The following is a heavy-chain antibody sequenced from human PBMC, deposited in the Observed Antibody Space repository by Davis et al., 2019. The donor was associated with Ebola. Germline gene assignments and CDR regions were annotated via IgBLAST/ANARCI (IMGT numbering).Heavy chain of an antibody. CDR3: AKVDSGYDSVGY. CDR1: GFTFSSYG. CDR2: IWYDGSNK. Sequence: GESLKISCAASGFTFSSYGMHWVRQAPGKGLEWVAVIWYDGSNKYYADSVKGRFTISRDNSKNTLYLQMNSLRAEDTAVYYCAKVDSGYDSVGYWGQGTLVTVSS. D-gene: IGHD5-12*01. J-gene: IGHJ4*02. V-gene: IGHV3-33*06.